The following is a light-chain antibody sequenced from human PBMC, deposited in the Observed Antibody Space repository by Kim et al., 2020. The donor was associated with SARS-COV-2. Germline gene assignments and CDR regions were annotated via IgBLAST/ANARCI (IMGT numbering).Light chain of an antibody. Sequence: SAAVGDTVTITCRASQGINRNLAWYQQRPGKAPNLLIYSAFTLHSGVPSRFSGSGSGTDFTLTITSLQPEDFATYHCQQHHSFPLTFGGGTKVEIK. CDR2: SAF. J-gene: IGKJ4*01. V-gene: IGKV1-9*01. CDR3: QQHHSFPLT. CDR1: QGINRN.